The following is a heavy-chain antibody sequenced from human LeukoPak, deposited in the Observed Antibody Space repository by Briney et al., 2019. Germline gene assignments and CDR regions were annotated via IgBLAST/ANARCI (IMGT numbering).Heavy chain of an antibody. CDR1: GYTFTSYD. V-gene: IGHV1-8*03. J-gene: IGHJ4*02. CDR3: AKDRDPRLILRCIPAFDY. CDR2: MNPNSGNT. D-gene: IGHD4-17*01. Sequence: GASVKVSCKASGYTFTSYDINWVRQATGQGLEWMGWMNPNSGNTGYAQKFQGRVTITRNTSISTAYMELSSLRSEDTAVYYCAKDRDPRLILRCIPAFDYWGQGTLVTVSS.